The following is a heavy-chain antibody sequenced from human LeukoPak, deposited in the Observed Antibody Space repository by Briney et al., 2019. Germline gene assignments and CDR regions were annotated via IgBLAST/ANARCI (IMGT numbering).Heavy chain of an antibody. V-gene: IGHV4-34*01. J-gene: IGHJ5*02. CDR1: GGSFSGYY. CDR3: AGGGDDVVVVVAAMGSLGWFDP. Sequence: SETLSLTCAVHGGSFSGYYWSWIRQPPGKGLEWIGEINHSGSTNYNPSLKSRVTISVDTSKNQFSLKLSSVTAADTAVYYCAGGGDDVVVVVAAMGSLGWFDPWGQGTLVTVSS. D-gene: IGHD2-15*01. CDR2: INHSGST.